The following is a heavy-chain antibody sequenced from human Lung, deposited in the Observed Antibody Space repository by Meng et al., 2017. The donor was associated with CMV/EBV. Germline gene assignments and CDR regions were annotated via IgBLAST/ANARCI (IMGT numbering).Heavy chain of an antibody. V-gene: IGHV3-49*04. CDR2: IRSKAYGGTT. CDR1: GFTFGDYA. J-gene: IGHJ6*02. CDR3: TRVNYYYGMDV. Sequence: SLKISXTASGFTFGDYAMSWVRQAPGKGLEWVGFIRSKAYGGTTEYAASVKGRFTISRDDSKSIAYLQMNSLKTEDTAVYYCTRVNYYYGMDVWGQGTTVTVSS. D-gene: IGHD3-22*01.